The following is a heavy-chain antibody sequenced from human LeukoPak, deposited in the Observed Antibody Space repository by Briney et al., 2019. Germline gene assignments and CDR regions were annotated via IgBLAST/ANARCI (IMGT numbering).Heavy chain of an antibody. CDR2: ISSDGSGT. CDR3: AREPLMMGWLQYEGGDY. J-gene: IGHJ4*02. Sequence: AGGSLRLSCAASGFTFSSYWMHWVRQAPGKGLVWVSRISSDGSGTSYADSVKGRFTISRDNAKNSLYLQMNSLRAEDTAVYYCAREPLMMGWLQYEGGDYWGQGTLVTVSS. D-gene: IGHD5-24*01. CDR1: GFTFSSYW. V-gene: IGHV3-74*01.